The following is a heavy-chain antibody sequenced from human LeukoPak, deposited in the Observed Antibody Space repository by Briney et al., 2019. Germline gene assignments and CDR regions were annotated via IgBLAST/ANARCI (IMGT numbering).Heavy chain of an antibody. CDR3: ARGLYYDFWSGYGTAFDI. Sequence: SETLSLTCTVSGYSISSGYYWGWIRQPPGKGLEWIGSINHSGSTYYNPSLKSRVTISVDTSKNQFSLKLSSVTAADTAVYYCARGLYYDFWSGYGTAFDIWGQGTMVTVSS. CDR1: GYSISSGYY. V-gene: IGHV4-38-2*02. CDR2: INHSGST. D-gene: IGHD3-3*01. J-gene: IGHJ3*02.